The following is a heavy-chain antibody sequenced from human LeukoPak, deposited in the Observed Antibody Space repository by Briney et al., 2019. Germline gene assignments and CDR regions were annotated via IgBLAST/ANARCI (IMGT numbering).Heavy chain of an antibody. Sequence: PSETLSLTCSVSGGSISSYYWSWIRQPPGKGLEWIGYIYYGGNTNYNPSLKSRVTISEGTSKNQISLKLSSVTAADTAVYYCARHSAGIAVAGMNYWGQGTLVTVSS. CDR3: ARHSAGIAVAGMNY. CDR2: IYYGGNT. CDR1: GGSISSYY. D-gene: IGHD6-19*01. V-gene: IGHV4-59*08. J-gene: IGHJ4*02.